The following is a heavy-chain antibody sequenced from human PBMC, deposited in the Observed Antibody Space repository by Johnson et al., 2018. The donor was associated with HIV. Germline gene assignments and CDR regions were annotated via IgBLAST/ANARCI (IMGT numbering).Heavy chain of an antibody. CDR1: GFTFNYYN. CDR2: VRYDGTNK. D-gene: IGHD3-10*01. V-gene: IGHV3-33*08. J-gene: IGHJ3*01. Sequence: QVQLVESGGGVVQPGRSLRLSCAASGFTFNYYNIHWVRQAPGKGLEWVAFVRYDGTNKYYADSVKGRFTISRDHAKNSLYLQMNSLEAEDTAVYYCARAPEVRGVDAFDVWGQGTVVTVSS. CDR3: ARAPEVRGVDAFDV.